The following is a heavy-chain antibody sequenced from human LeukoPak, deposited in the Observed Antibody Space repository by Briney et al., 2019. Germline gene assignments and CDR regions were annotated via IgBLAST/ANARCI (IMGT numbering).Heavy chain of an antibody. CDR2: IKQDGSEK. D-gene: IGHD2-15*01. V-gene: IGHV3-7*01. Sequence: PGGSLRLSCAASGFTFSSYWMSWVRPAPGKRLEWVANIKQDGSEKYYVDSVKGRFTISRDNAKNSLYLQTNSLRAEDTAVYYCARDTRGYDAFDNWGQGTMVTVSS. J-gene: IGHJ3*02. CDR1: GFTFSSYW. CDR3: ARDTRGYDAFDN.